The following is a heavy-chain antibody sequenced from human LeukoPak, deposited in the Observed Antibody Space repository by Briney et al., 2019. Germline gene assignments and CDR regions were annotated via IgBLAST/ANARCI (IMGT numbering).Heavy chain of an antibody. V-gene: IGHV3-33*01. CDR2: IWYDGSNK. J-gene: IGHJ6*02. D-gene: IGHD2-2*02. CDR1: GFTFSSYG. Sequence: GGSLRLSCAASGFTFSSYGTHWVRQAPGKGLEWVAVIWYDGSNKYYADSVKGRFTISRDNSKNTLYLQMNSLRAEDTAVYYCARLPIHCSSTSCYTSDYYYGMDVWGQGTTVTVSS. CDR3: ARLPIHCSSTSCYTSDYYYGMDV.